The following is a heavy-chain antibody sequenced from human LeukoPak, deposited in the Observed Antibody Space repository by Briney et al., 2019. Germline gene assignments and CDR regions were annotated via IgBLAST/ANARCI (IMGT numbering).Heavy chain of an antibody. CDR2: INHSGST. V-gene: IGHV4-34*01. Sequence: SETLSLTCGVYGGSFNYYYWTWIRQPPGMGLEWIGEINHSGSTDYNPSLKSRVTISVHTSKKQFSLKMTSVTAADTAVYYCARGGLISVRPGLDHWGQGTLVTVSS. CDR3: ARGGLISVRPGLDH. CDR1: GGSFNYYY. D-gene: IGHD3-10*01. J-gene: IGHJ4*02.